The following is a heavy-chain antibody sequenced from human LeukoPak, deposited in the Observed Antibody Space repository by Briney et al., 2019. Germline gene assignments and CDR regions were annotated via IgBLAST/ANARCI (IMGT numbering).Heavy chain of an antibody. CDR1: GFSFSTYA. V-gene: IGHV3-23*01. J-gene: IGHJ4*02. CDR2: TSGSGSST. D-gene: IGHD6-25*01. Sequence: PGGSLRLSCAASGFSFSTYAMSWVRQAPGRGLEWVSATSGSGSSTFYADSVKGRFTMSRDNSKNTLYLQMNSLRDEDTAVYYCAKRAAREFDYWGQGTLVTVSS. CDR3: AKRAAREFDY.